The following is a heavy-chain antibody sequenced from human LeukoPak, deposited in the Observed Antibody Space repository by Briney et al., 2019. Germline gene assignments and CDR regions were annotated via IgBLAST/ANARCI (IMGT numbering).Heavy chain of an antibody. V-gene: IGHV3-43*01. Sequence: GSLRLSCAASGFTFDDYTMHWVRQAPGKGLEWVSLISWDGGSTYYADSVKGRFTISRDNSKNSLYLQMNSLRTEDTALYYCAKDNSGWLSVVDYWGQGTLVTVSS. CDR2: ISWDGGST. CDR1: GFTFDDYT. D-gene: IGHD6-19*01. J-gene: IGHJ4*02. CDR3: AKDNSGWLSVVDY.